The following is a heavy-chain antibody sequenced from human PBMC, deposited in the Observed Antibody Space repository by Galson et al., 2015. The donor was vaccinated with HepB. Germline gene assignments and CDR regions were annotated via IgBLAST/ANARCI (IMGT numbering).Heavy chain of an antibody. Sequence: SVKVSCKASGYTFTGYYMHWVRQAPGQGLEWMGRINPNSGGTNYAQKFQGRVTMTRDTSISTAYMELSRLRSDDTAVYYCARDPTVAATMKYYYYYMDVWGKGTTVTVSS. V-gene: IGHV1-2*06. CDR2: INPNSGGT. CDR1: GYTFTGYY. J-gene: IGHJ6*03. D-gene: IGHD2-15*01. CDR3: ARDPTVAATMKYYYYYMDV.